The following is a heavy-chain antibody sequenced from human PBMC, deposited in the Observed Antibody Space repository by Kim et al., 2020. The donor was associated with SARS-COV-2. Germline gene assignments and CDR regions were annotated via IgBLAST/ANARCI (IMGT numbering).Heavy chain of an antibody. J-gene: IGHJ4*02. V-gene: IGHV3-30*18. Sequence: GGSLRLSCAASGFTFSAYGMHWVRQAPGKGLERVAVIANDGSAKYYAVSVKGRFSISRDNSKNTLYLQMDSLRPDDTAVNYCAKEVGVAAPDFDYWGQGTLVTVSS. CDR2: IANDGSAK. CDR3: AKEVGVAAPDFDY. CDR1: GFTFSAYG. D-gene: IGHD1-26*01.